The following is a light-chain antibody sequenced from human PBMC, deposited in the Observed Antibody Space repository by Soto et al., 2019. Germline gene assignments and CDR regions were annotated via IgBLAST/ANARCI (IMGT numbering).Light chain of an antibody. V-gene: IGKV3-11*01. J-gene: IGKJ4*01. CDR1: QSVGDY. Sequence: EILLTQSPATLSLSPGDRATLSCRASQSVGDYLAWYQQRPGQAPRLLIYGASKRATGIPARFSASGSETDFTLTISSLEPDDFAVYFCQQRSTLPRTFGGGTKLEVK. CDR3: QQRSTLPRT. CDR2: GAS.